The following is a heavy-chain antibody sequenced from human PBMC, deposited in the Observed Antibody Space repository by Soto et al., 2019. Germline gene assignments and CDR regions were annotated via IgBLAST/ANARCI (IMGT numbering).Heavy chain of an antibody. CDR2: ISYDGSET. J-gene: IGHJ6*02. CDR3: TDYRMGV. Sequence: QVQLVESGGGVVQPGRSLRLSCAASGFTFSTYGMHWVRQAPGKGLEWVAGISYDGSETHHAESVRGRFTISRDNSKNTLYLQMNSLRAEDTAVYYCTDYRMGVWGQGTTVTVSS. CDR1: GFTFSTYG. V-gene: IGHV3-30*03.